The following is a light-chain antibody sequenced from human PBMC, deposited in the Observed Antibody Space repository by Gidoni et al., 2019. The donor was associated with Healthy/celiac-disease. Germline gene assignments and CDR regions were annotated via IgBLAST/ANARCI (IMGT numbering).Light chain of an antibody. CDR1: QSVSSY. J-gene: IGKJ1*01. CDR2: GAS. Sequence: EIVMTHSPATLSVSPGERATLSCRASQSVSSYLAWYQQKPGQAPRLLIYGASTRATGIPARFSGSGSGTEFTLTISSLQSEDFAVYYCQQYNNWPRTFGQGTKVEIK. CDR3: QQYNNWPRT. V-gene: IGKV3-15*01.